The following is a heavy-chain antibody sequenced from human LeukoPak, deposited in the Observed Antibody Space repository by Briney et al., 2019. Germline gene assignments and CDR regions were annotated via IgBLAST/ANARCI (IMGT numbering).Heavy chain of an antibody. Sequence: GGSLRLSCAASGFTFSTYWMHWVRQVPGKRLMWVSRINGDGTITVYADSVRGRFTISRDNAKNTLYLQMNTLRAEDTAVYYCARVVGGNSYGSFDYWGQGTLVTVSS. CDR3: ARVVGGNSYGSFDY. CDR1: GFTFSTYW. CDR2: INGDGTIT. D-gene: IGHD5-18*01. V-gene: IGHV3-74*01. J-gene: IGHJ4*02.